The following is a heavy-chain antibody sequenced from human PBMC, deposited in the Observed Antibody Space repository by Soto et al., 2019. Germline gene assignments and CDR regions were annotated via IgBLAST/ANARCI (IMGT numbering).Heavy chain of an antibody. D-gene: IGHD5-18*01. V-gene: IGHV1-69*12. CDR1: GGTFSSYA. J-gene: IGHJ4*02. CDR3: ARELGGRGYSY. CDR2: IIPIFGTA. Sequence: QVQLVQSGAEVKKPGSSVKVSCKASGGTFSSYAISWVRQAPGQGLEWMGGIIPIFGTANYAQKFQGRVTITADESTDPGDMELSSMRSEDTAVYYCARELGGRGYSYWGQGTLVTVSS.